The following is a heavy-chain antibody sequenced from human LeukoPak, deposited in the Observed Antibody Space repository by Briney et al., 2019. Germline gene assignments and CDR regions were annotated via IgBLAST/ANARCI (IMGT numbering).Heavy chain of an antibody. CDR2: INHSGST. V-gene: IGHV4-34*01. CDR1: GGFFSGYY. D-gene: IGHD4-17*01. CDR3: ASTRYLYGKIDY. J-gene: IGHJ4*02. Sequence: SETLSLTCAVYGGFFSGYYWSWIRQPPGKGLEWIGEINHSGSTNYNPSLKSRVTISVDTSKNQFSLKLSSVTAADTAVYYCASTRYLYGKIDYWGQGTLVTVSS.